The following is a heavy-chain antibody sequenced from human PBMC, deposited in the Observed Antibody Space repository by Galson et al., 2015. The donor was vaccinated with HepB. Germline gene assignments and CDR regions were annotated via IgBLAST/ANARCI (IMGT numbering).Heavy chain of an antibody. CDR1: GFTFSSYG. J-gene: IGHJ4*02. CDR2: IWYDGSSK. Sequence: SLRLSCAASGFTFSSYGMHWVRQAPGKGLEWVAVIWYDGSSKYYADSVKGRFTISRDNSKNTLYLQMNSLRAEDTAVYYCARASGSVAVVDYWGQGTLVTVSS. CDR3: ARASGSVAVVDY. D-gene: IGHD6-19*01. V-gene: IGHV3-33*01.